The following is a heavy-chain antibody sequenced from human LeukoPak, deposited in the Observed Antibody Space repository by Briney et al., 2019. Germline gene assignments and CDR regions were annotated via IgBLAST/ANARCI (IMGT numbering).Heavy chain of an antibody. CDR1: GGSISSYY. J-gene: IGHJ4*02. CDR3: ARSYYYGSGSGPLFDY. CDR2: IYYSGST. V-gene: IGHV4-59*01. Sequence: SETLSLTCTVSGGSISSYYWSWIRQPPGKGLEWIGYIYYSGSTNYNPSLKSRVTISVDTSKNQFSLKLSSVTAADTAVYYCARSYYYGSGSGPLFDYWGQGTLVTVSP. D-gene: IGHD3-10*01.